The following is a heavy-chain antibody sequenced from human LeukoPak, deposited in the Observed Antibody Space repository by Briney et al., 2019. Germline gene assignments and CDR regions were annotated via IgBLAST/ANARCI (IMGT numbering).Heavy chain of an antibody. Sequence: ASVKVSCKASGYTFTSYAMHWVRQAPGQRLEWMGWINAGNGNTKYSQKFQGRVTITRDTSASTAYMELSSLRSEDTAVYYCAREPPLYCSGGSCHYEGWFDPWGQGTLVTVSS. D-gene: IGHD2-15*01. J-gene: IGHJ5*02. CDR3: AREPPLYCSGGSCHYEGWFDP. CDR1: GYTFTSYA. V-gene: IGHV1-3*01. CDR2: INAGNGNT.